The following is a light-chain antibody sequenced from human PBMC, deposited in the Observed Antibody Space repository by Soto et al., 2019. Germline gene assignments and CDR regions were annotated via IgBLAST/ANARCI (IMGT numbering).Light chain of an antibody. V-gene: IGKV2-24*01. CDR2: KVS. Sequence: DVVLTQIPLSSPATLGQPASSSCRSSQSLEHSDGNTYLSWLHQRPGQPPRLLIYKVSHRFSGVPDRFSGGGAGTDFTLKISRVEAEDVGIYYCMQATQYRPYTFGQGTKLEIK. J-gene: IGKJ2*01. CDR3: MQATQYRPYT. CDR1: QSLEHSDGNTY.